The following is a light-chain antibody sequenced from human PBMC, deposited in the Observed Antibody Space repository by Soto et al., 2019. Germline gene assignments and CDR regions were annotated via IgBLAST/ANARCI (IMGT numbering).Light chain of an antibody. J-gene: IGKJ1*01. CDR2: DAS. V-gene: IGKV1-5*01. Sequence: DLQITHSPSTLFASVRDRVTITCRASQSISSWLAWYQQKPGKAPKLLIYDASSLESGVPSRFSGSGSGTEFTLTISSLQPDDFATYYCQQYNSYPWTFGQGTKVDI. CDR3: QQYNSYPWT. CDR1: QSISSW.